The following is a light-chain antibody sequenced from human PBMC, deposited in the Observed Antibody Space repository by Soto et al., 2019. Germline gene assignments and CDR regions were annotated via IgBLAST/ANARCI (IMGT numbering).Light chain of an antibody. CDR2: TGS. CDR1: QHISNW. Sequence: DIQMTQSPSSVSASVGDRVSITCRASQHISNWLAWYQQKQGRAPKLLISTGSSLQSGVPSRFIGTESRTDFFLTISSLRPEDVATYYCQQANTFPLTFGGGTEVVIK. V-gene: IGKV1-12*01. CDR3: QQANTFPLT. J-gene: IGKJ4*01.